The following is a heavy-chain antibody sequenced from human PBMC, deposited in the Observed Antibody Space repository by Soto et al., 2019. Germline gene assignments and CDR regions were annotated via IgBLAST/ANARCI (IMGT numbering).Heavy chain of an antibody. CDR3: AKDLVVVVADPRLVDP. J-gene: IGHJ5*02. D-gene: IGHD2-15*01. V-gene: IGHV3-53*01. CDR2: IYSGGST. Sequence: GGSLRLSCAASGFTVSSNYMSWVRQAPGKGLEWVSVIYSGGSTYYADSVKGRFTISRDNSKNTLYLQMNSLRAEDTAVYYCAKDLVVVVADPRLVDPWGQGTLVTVSS. CDR1: GFTVSSNY.